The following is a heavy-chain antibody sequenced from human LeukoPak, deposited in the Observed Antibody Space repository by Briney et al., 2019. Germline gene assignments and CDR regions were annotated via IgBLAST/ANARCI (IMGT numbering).Heavy chain of an antibody. J-gene: IGHJ5*02. CDR3: ARGDAGHCSSSACFGMRWFDP. V-gene: IGHV4-34*01. CDR1: GGSFSGYY. D-gene: IGHD2-2*01. Sequence: PSETLSLTCAVYGGSFSGYYWSWIRQSPGKGLEGIGEINQSGDTNYSASLKNRVTISVDTSKNQFSLKVPSVTAADTAVYFCARGDAGHCSSSACFGMRWFDPWGQGTLVAVSS. CDR2: INQSGDT.